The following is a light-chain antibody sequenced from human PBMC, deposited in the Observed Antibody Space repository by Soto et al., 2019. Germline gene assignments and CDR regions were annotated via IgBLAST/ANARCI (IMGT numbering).Light chain of an antibody. CDR3: MQALQTPLT. Sequence: DLVMTQSPLSLPVIPGEPASISCRSSQSLLHSNGYNYLDWYLQKPGQSPQLLITLGSNRASGVPDRFSGSGSGTDFILKISRVEAADVGVYYCMQALQTPLTFGGGTKVEIK. CDR1: QSLLHSNGYNY. V-gene: IGKV2-28*01. CDR2: LGS. J-gene: IGKJ4*01.